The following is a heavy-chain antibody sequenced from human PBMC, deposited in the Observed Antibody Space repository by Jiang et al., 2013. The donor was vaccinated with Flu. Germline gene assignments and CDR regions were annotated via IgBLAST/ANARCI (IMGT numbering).Heavy chain of an antibody. CDR2: IYTSGST. J-gene: IGHJ5*02. D-gene: IGHD3-10*01. CDR3: ARDRPFYGSGSYWFDP. Sequence: KPSQTLSLTCTVSGGSISSGSYYWSWIRQPAGKGLEWIGRIYTSGSTNYNPSLKSRVTISVDTSKNQFSLKLSSVTAADTAVYHCARDRPFYGSGSYWFDPWGQGTLVTVSS. V-gene: IGHV4-61*02. CDR1: GGSISSGSYY.